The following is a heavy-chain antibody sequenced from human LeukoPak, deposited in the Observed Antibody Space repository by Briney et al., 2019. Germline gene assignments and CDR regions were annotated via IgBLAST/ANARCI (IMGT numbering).Heavy chain of an antibody. J-gene: IGHJ6*03. CDR2: IKQDGSEK. CDR3: ARETNFAYNWNYFYYYYMDV. D-gene: IGHD1-20*01. V-gene: IGHV3-7*01. Sequence: QPGGSLRLSCAASGFTFSSYAMSWVRQAPGKGLEWVANIKQDGSEKYYVDSVKGRFTISRDNAKNSLYLQMNSLRAEDTAVYYCARETNFAYNWNYFYYYYMDVWGKGTTVTVSS. CDR1: GFTFSSYA.